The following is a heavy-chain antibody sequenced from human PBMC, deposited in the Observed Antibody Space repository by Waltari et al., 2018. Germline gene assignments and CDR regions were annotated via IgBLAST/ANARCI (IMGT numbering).Heavy chain of an antibody. J-gene: IGHJ4*02. CDR3: ARQQQLARYYFDY. CDR1: GGTFSSYA. D-gene: IGHD6-13*01. V-gene: IGHV1-69*06. Sequence: QVQLVESGGGVVQPGRSLRRSCAASGGTFSSYAISWVRQAPGQGLEWLGGIIPIFGTANYAQKFQGRVTITADKSTSTAYMELSSLRSEDTAVYYCARQQQLARYYFDYWGQGTLVTVSS. CDR2: IIPIFGTA.